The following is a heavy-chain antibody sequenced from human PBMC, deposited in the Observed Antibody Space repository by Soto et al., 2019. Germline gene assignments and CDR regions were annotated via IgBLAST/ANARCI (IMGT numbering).Heavy chain of an antibody. CDR1: GFTFSDYY. Sequence: QVQLVEPGGGLVKPGGSLRLSSAASGFTFSDYYMSWIRQAPGKGLEWVSYISSSGSTIYYADSVKGRFTISRDNAKNSLYLQMNRLRAEDTAVYYCARESPLWSGPRPLASILTRDVWGKGTTVTVSS. D-gene: IGHD3-3*01. CDR3: ARESPLWSGPRPLASILTRDV. V-gene: IGHV3-11*01. CDR2: ISSSGSTI. J-gene: IGHJ6*04.